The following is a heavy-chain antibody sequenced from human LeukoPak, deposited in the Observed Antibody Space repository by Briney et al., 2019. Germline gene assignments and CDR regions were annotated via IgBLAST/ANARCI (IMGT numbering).Heavy chain of an antibody. CDR1: GFTFSSYW. V-gene: IGHV3-7*01. CDR3: ARTTTAMVSFAFDI. J-gene: IGHJ3*02. D-gene: IGHD5-18*01. CDR2: IKQDGSEK. Sequence: GGSLRLSCAASGFTFSSYWMSWVRQAPGKGLEWVANIKQDGSEKYYVDSVKGRFTISRDNAKNSLYLQMNSLRAEDTAVYYCARTTTAMVSFAFDIWGQGTMVIVSS.